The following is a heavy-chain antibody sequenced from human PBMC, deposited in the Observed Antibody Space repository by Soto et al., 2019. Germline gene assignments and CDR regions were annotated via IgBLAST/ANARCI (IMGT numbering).Heavy chain of an antibody. CDR2: IIPIFGTA. CDR3: AREVPYYYDSSGYSIDWFDP. D-gene: IGHD3-22*01. CDR1: GGTFSSYA. Sequence: GASVKVSCKASGGTFSSYAISWVRQAPGQGLEWMGGIIPIFGTANYAQKFQGRVTITADESTSTAYMELSSLRSEDTAVYYCAREVPYYYDSSGYSIDWFDPWGQGTLVTVSS. V-gene: IGHV1-69*13. J-gene: IGHJ5*02.